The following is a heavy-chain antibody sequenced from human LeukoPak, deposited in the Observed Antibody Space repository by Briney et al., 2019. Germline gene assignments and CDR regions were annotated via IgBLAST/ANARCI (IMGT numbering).Heavy chain of an antibody. Sequence: GGSLRLSCAASGFTFSSYAMHWVRQAPGKGLEWVAVISYDGSNKYYADSVKGRFTISRDNSKNTLYLQMNSLRAEDTAVYYCAKVRLATHHFDYWGQGTLVTVSS. D-gene: IGHD5-24*01. J-gene: IGHJ4*02. V-gene: IGHV3-30-3*01. CDR2: ISYDGSNK. CDR1: GFTFSSYA. CDR3: AKVRLATHHFDY.